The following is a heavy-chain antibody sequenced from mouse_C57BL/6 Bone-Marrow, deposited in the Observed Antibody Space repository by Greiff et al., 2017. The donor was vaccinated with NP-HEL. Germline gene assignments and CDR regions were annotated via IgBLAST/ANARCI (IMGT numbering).Heavy chain of an antibody. CDR3: ARDSLYYYGSSYEGFYFDY. CDR1: GFTFSDYY. Sequence: VESEGGLVQPGSSMKLSCTASGFTFSDYYMAWVRQVPEKGLEWVANINYDGSSTYYLDSLKSRFIISRDNAKNILYLQMSSLKSEDTATYYCARDSLYYYGSSYEGFYFDYWGQGTTLTVSS. CDR2: INYDGSST. D-gene: IGHD1-1*01. J-gene: IGHJ2*01. V-gene: IGHV5-16*01.